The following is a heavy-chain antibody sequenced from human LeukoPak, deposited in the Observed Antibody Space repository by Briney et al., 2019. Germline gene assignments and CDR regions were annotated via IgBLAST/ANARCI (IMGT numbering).Heavy chain of an antibody. CDR1: GYTFTSYG. J-gene: IGHJ6*03. V-gene: IGHV1-18*01. D-gene: IGHD3-10*01. CDR3: ARSGKPIYYYYMDV. Sequence: ASVKVSCKASGYTFTSYGINWVRQAPGQGLEWMGWISAYHGNTNYAQKLQGRLTMTTDTSTSTAYPELRSLRSDDTAVYYCARSGKPIYYYYMDVWGKGTTVTISS. CDR2: ISAYHGNT.